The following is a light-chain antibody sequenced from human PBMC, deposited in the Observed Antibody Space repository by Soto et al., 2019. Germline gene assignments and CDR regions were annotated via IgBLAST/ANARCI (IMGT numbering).Light chain of an antibody. J-gene: IGKJ1*01. CDR2: DAS. V-gene: IGKV1-5*01. CDR3: QQYSSYSRT. CDR1: QSIGRF. Sequence: DIQRSQSPSTLSASVGERVAITCRASQSIGRFLAWYRHQPGKAPKLLIYDASSLESGVPSRFSGSGSGTEFTLTISSLQPDDYATYYCQQYSSYSRTFGQGTKV.